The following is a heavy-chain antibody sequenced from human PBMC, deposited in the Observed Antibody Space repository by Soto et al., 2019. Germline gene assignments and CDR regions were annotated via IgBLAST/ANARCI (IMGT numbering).Heavy chain of an antibody. D-gene: IGHD2-15*01. Sequence: QVQLQESGPGLVKPSQTLSLTCTVSGGSISSGGYYWSWIRQHPGKGLEWIGYIYYSGSTYYNPSLQSRVTISVDTSKNQCSLKLSSVTAADTAVYYCARVHDIALGNSKFDYWGQGTLVTVSS. CDR3: ARVHDIALGNSKFDY. CDR1: GGSISSGGYY. V-gene: IGHV4-31*03. CDR2: IYYSGST. J-gene: IGHJ4*02.